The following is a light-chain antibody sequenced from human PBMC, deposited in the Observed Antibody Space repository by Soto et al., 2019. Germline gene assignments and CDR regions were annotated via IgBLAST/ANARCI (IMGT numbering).Light chain of an antibody. CDR2: EVT. Sequence: QSALTQTASVSGSLGQSITISCTGTSSDVGAYNYVSWYQQHPDKAPKLLIFEVTNRPSGVSGRFSGSKSGITATLSISGLQPEDEADYYCTSYSSSSPVLFGGGTKMTV. CDR3: TSYSSSSPVL. CDR1: SSDVGAYNY. V-gene: IGLV2-14*01. J-gene: IGLJ2*01.